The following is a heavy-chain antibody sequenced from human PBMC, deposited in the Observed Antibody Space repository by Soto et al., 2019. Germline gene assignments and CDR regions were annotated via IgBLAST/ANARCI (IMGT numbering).Heavy chain of an antibody. D-gene: IGHD1-1*01. CDR3: VRGIVTSGFDP. Sequence: PGGSLRLSCAASGFTVDDYAMHWVRQAPGKGLEWVSGISWNSETIDYADSVKGRFTISRDNAKSSLFLQMNSLRPEDTAVYYCVRGIVTSGFDPWGQGTLVTVS. J-gene: IGHJ5*02. CDR2: ISWNSETI. CDR1: GFTVDDYA. V-gene: IGHV3-9*01.